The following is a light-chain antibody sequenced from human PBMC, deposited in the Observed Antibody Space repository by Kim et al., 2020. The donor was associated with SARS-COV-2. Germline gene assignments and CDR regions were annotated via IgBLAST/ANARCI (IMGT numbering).Light chain of an antibody. CDR1: QRVSSD. CDR2: RAS. Sequence: TTCRASQRVSSDWGWYQQKTARAPPRLIFRASSLENGVLPTCSGSGSWTEFSLPTSSLQPDDVVTYYCLQQHPSPRTFGQGTKVDIK. J-gene: IGKJ1*01. V-gene: IGKV1-17*01. CDR3: LQQHPSPRT.